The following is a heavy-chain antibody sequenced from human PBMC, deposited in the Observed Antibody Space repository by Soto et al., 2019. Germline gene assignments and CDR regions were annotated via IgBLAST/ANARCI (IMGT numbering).Heavy chain of an antibody. CDR1: GFSFSDYY. D-gene: IGHD2-21*02. Sequence: QVQLVESGGGLVKPGGSLRLSCAASGFSFSDYYMTWIRQAPGKGLEWISYITSGGSTYYADSVKGRFTISRDNARNSLYLQMNSLRVEDTAVYYCARDFPRRIMGWTAYRWGQCTLVTVSS. CDR2: ITSGGST. CDR3: ARDFPRRIMGWTAYR. V-gene: IGHV3-11*01. J-gene: IGHJ5*02.